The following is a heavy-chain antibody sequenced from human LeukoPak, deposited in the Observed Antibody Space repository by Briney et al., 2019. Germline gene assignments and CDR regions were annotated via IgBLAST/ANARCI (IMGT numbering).Heavy chain of an antibody. D-gene: IGHD3-10*01. J-gene: IGHJ5*02. V-gene: IGHV4-38-2*02. CDR3: ARLTPGKNWFDP. CDR1: GYSINSAYY. Sequence: SETLSLTCTVSGYSINSAYYWGWIRQPPGRGLEWIGTMYHSGITYYNLSLKSRVNISVDTSKNQFSLKLNSVTAADTAVNYCARLTPGKNWFDPWGHGTLVTVS. CDR2: MYHSGIT.